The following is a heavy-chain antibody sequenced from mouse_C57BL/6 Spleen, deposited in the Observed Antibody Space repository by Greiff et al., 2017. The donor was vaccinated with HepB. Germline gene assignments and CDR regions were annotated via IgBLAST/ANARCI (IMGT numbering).Heavy chain of an antibody. CDR2: IYPRSGNT. Sequence: QVQLKESGAELARPGASVKLSCKASGYTFTSYGISWVKQRTGQGLEWIGEIYPRSGNTYYNEKFKGKATLTADKSSSTAYMELRSLTSEDSAVYFCARHYGSSSWFAYWGQGTLVTVSA. D-gene: IGHD1-1*01. J-gene: IGHJ3*01. V-gene: IGHV1-81*01. CDR1: GYTFTSYG. CDR3: ARHYGSSSWFAY.